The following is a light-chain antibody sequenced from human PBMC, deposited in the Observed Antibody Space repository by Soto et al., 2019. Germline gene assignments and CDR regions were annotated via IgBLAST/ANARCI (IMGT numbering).Light chain of an antibody. CDR2: GAS. CDR3: QQYDSWPPTWT. J-gene: IGKJ1*01. CDR1: QIVSSD. V-gene: IGKV3-15*01. Sequence: IVMKHSQVTLSVSPGAGALLFASAVQIVSSDLARYQQRPVQAPRLLIYGASTRVTGVPARFSGSGSGTEFTRTISSLQSEDFAVYYCQQYDSWPPTWTFGQGTKVDIK.